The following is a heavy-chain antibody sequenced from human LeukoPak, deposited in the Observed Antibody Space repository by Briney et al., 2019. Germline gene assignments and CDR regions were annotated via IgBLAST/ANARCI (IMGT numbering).Heavy chain of an antibody. CDR1: GFTFSSYE. CDR3: AKVAKYYYGSETYYFFEH. D-gene: IGHD3-10*01. V-gene: IGHV3-48*03. J-gene: IGHJ4*02. CDR2: ISSSGITI. Sequence: HGGSLRLSCAASGFTFSSYEMNWVRQAPGKGLEWVSYISSSGITIYYADSVKGRFTISRDNAKNSLYLQMNSLRVEDTAVYYCAKVAKYYYGSETYYFFEHWGQGTPVTASS.